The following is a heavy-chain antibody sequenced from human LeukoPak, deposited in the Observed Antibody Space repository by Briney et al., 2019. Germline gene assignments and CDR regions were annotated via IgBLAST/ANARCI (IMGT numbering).Heavy chain of an antibody. D-gene: IGHD2-15*01. CDR1: GGSFSGYY. CDR2: INHSGST. Sequence: SETLSLTCAVYGGSFSGYYWSWIRQPPGKGLEWIGVINHSGSTNYNPSLKSRVTISVDTSKNQFSLKLSSVTAADTAVYYCARGCGYCSGGSRGAFDIWGQGTMVTVSS. CDR3: ARGCGYCSGGSRGAFDI. V-gene: IGHV4-34*01. J-gene: IGHJ3*02.